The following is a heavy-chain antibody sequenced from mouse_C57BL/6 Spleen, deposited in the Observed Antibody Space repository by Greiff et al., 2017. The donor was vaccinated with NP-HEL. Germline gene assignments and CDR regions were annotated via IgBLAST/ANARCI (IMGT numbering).Heavy chain of an antibody. Sequence: VQLQQSGPGLVQPSQSLSITCTVSGFSLTSYGVHWVRQSPGKGLEWLGVIWSGGSTDYNAAFISRLSISKDNSKSQVFFKMNSLQADDTAIYYCARYNVYYGSSYEYFDVWGTGTTVTVSS. CDR3: ARYNVYYGSSYEYFDV. CDR2: IWSGGST. D-gene: IGHD1-1*01. V-gene: IGHV2-2*01. CDR1: GFSLTSYG. J-gene: IGHJ1*03.